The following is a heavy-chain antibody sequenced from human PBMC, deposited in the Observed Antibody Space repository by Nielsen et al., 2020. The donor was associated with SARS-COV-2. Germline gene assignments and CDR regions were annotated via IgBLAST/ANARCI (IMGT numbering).Heavy chain of an antibody. CDR3: ARDPSGGFDP. CDR1: GFTFSSYS. CDR2: ISSSSSYI. V-gene: IGHV3-21*01. Sequence: GESLKISCAASGFTFSSYSMNWVRQAPGKGLEWVSSISSSSSYIYYADSVKGRFTISRDNAKNSLYLQMNGLRAEDTAVYYCARDPSGGFDPWGQGTLVTVSS. D-gene: IGHD3-10*01. J-gene: IGHJ5*02.